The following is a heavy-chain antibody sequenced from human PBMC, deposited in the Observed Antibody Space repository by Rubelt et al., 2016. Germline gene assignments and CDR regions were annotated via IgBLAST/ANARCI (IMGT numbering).Heavy chain of an antibody. CDR2: INAGNGNT. J-gene: IGHJ5*02. CDR3: ARGYSSSLYSLGVGWFDP. D-gene: IGHD6-13*01. CDR1: GYTFTSYA. Sequence: QVQLVQSGAEVKKPGASVKVSCKASGYTFTSYAMHWVRQAPGQRLEWMGWINAGNGNTNYSQKFQGRVTITRDPSASTAYMELSSLRSEDTAVYYCARGYSSSLYSLGVGWFDPWGQGTLVTVSS. V-gene: IGHV1-3*01.